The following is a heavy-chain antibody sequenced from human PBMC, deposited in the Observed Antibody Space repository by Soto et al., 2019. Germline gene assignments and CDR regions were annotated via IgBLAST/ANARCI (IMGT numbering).Heavy chain of an antibody. CDR1: GDSFSVNSAA. Sequence: SQTLSLTCAISGDSFSVNSAAWSVIRQSPSRGLEWLGRTYYRSKWFNNYALSVKSRITINPDTSKNQFPLQLNSVTPEDTAVYYCARGEQGFDYWGQGTLVTVSS. CDR2: TYYRSKWFN. CDR3: ARGEQGFDY. J-gene: IGHJ4*02. V-gene: IGHV6-1*01. D-gene: IGHD3-16*01.